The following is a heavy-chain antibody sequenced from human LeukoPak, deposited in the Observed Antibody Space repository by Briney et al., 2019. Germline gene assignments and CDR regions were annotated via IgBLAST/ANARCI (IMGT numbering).Heavy chain of an antibody. Sequence: ASVKVSCKASGYTFTNYDINWVRQATGQGLEWMGWMNPNSGNTGYAQKFQGRVTMTRNTSITTAYMELSSLRSEDTAVYYCASSGPTGYHFQDAFDIWGQGTMVTISS. CDR2: MNPNSGNT. V-gene: IGHV1-8*01. CDR1: GYTFTNYD. D-gene: IGHD3-9*01. CDR3: ASSGPTGYHFQDAFDI. J-gene: IGHJ3*02.